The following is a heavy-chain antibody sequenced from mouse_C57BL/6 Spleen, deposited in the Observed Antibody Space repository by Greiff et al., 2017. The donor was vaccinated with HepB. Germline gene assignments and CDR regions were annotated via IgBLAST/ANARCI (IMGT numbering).Heavy chain of an antibody. Sequence: EVQLQQSGPELVKPGASVKISCKASGYSFTDYNMNWVKQSNGKSLEWIGVTNPNYGTPSYNQKFKGKATLTVDQSSRPSYMQLNSLTSEDSAVYYCARDDYYGSSYGYFDVWGTGTTVTVSS. D-gene: IGHD1-1*01. CDR1: GYSFTDYN. J-gene: IGHJ1*03. CDR3: ARDDYYGSSYGYFDV. V-gene: IGHV1-39*01. CDR2: TNPNYGTP.